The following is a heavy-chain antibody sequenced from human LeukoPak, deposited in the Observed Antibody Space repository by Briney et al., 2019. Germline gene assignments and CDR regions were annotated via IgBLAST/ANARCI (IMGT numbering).Heavy chain of an antibody. CDR2: ISWNSGSI. Sequence: PGGSLRLSCAASGFTFDDYAMHWARQAPGKGLEWVSGISWNSGSIGYADSVKGRFTISRDNAKNSLYLQMNSLRAEDTALYYCAKDMSLDDDYGYYYYGMDVWGQGTTVTVSS. CDR1: GFTFDDYA. CDR3: AKDMSLDDDYGYYYYGMDV. J-gene: IGHJ6*02. V-gene: IGHV3-9*01. D-gene: IGHD4/OR15-4a*01.